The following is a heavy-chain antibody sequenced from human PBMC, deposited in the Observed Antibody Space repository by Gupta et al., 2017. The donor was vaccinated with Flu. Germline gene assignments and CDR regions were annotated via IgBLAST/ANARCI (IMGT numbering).Heavy chain of an antibody. CDR2: IWYDGSNK. CDR3: ARESLVGATPLFDY. Sequence: QVQLVESGGGVVQPGRSLRLSCAASGFTFSSYGMHWVRQAPGKGLEWVAVIWYDGSNKYYADSVKGRFTISRDNSKNTLYLQMNSLRAEDTAVYYCARESLVGATPLFDYWGQGTLVTVSS. D-gene: IGHD1-26*01. V-gene: IGHV3-33*01. J-gene: IGHJ4*02. CDR1: GFTFSSYG.